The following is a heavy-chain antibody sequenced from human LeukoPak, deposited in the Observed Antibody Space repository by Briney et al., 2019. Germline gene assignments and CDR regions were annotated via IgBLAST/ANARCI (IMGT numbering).Heavy chain of an antibody. CDR1: GYTFTNYG. J-gene: IGHJ4*02. Sequence: GASVKVSCKASGYTFTNYGISWVRQAPGQGLEWMGWVSAYGDNTNYVQKVQGRVTMTTDTSTSTAYMELRSLRSDGTAVYYCARDCIGCHGFDHWGQGTLVTVSS. V-gene: IGHV1-18*01. CDR3: ARDCIGCHGFDH. D-gene: IGHD2-15*01. CDR2: VSAYGDNT.